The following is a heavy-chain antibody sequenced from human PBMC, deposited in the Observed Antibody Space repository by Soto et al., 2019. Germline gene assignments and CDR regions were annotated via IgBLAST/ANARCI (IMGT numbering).Heavy chain of an antibody. J-gene: IGHJ1*01. D-gene: IGHD3-22*01. CDR1: GFTFGLYA. CDR2: IRGGAGGA. CDR3: ASSSSGYYFVPEYFQH. Sequence: EVQLLESGGGLVQPGGSLTLSCAASGFTFGLYALSWVRQPQGKGLEWVADIRGGAGGAQYVDSVKGRFTISRDNSKNTLYLQMNSLRAEDTAVYYCASSSSGYYFVPEYFQHWGQGTLVTVSS. V-gene: IGHV3-23*01.